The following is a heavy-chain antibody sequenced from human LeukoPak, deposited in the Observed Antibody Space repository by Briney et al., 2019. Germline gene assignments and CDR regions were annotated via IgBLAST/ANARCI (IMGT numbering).Heavy chain of an antibody. Sequence: SVKVSCKASGGTFSSHAISWVRQAPGQGLEWMGGIIPMFGTGNSAQKFQGRVTITADESTNIAYMKLSSLRSEDTAVYYCASLALASRNFFDYWGQGTLVIVSS. CDR3: ASLALASRNFFDY. CDR2: IIPMFGTG. CDR1: GGTFSSHA. V-gene: IGHV1-69*01. D-gene: IGHD5-12*01. J-gene: IGHJ4*02.